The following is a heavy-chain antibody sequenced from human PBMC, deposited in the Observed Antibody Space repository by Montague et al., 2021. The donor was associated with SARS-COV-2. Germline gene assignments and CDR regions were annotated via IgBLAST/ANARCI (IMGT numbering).Heavy chain of an antibody. CDR1: DGSFSGYY. J-gene: IGHJ4*02. CDR3: ARGPTNNIGMVATRLDY. V-gene: IGHV4-34*01. Sequence: SETLSLTCAVYDGSFSGYYWNWIRQPPGKGLEWIGEINHSGSTNYNPSLKSRATISVDTSNNQFSLKLTSVTAADTAVYYCARGPTNNIGMVATRLDYWGQGTLVTVSS. D-gene: IGHD5-12*01. CDR2: INHSGST.